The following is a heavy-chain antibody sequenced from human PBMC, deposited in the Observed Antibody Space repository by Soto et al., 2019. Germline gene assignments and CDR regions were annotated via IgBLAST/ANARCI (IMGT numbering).Heavy chain of an antibody. CDR1: GGSISSSYW. Sequence: QVQLQESGPGLVRPSGTLSLTCAVSGGSISSSYWWSWVRQPPGKGLEWIGEIYHSGSTNYNTSLKSRVTISVDQSKNQFSLKVASVTAAATAVYYCARVSGSYYYGMDVWGQGTTVTVSS. V-gene: IGHV4-4*02. CDR2: IYHSGST. CDR3: ARVSGSYYYGMDV. J-gene: IGHJ6*02.